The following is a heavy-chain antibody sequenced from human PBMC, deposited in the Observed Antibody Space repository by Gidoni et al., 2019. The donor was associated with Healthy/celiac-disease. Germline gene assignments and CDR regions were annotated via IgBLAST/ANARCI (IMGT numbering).Heavy chain of an antibody. CDR2: IIPIFGTA. Sequence: QVQLVQSGAEVKKPGSSVKVSCKTSGGTFSSYAISWVRQAPGQGLEWMGGIIPIFGTANYAQKFQGRVTITADESTSTAYMELSSLRSEDTAVYYCARVGDCSSTSCYRDWYFDLWGRGTLVTVSS. V-gene: IGHV1-69*01. D-gene: IGHD2-2*01. J-gene: IGHJ2*01. CDR3: ARVGDCSSTSCYRDWYFDL. CDR1: GGTFSSYA.